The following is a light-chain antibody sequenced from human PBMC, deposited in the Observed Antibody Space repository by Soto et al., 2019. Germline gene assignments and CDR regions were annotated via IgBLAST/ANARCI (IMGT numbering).Light chain of an antibody. CDR1: QAVTNS. CDR3: QQYGDLPLT. V-gene: IGKV1-33*01. CDR2: DAS. J-gene: IGKJ4*01. Sequence: DIQMTQSPSSLSASVGDRVTITCRASQAVTNSLNWYQQIPGKAPKLLIYDASNLETGVPSRFSGRGSGTDFTFTISGLQPDDFATYYFQQYGDLPLTFGGGTKVEIK.